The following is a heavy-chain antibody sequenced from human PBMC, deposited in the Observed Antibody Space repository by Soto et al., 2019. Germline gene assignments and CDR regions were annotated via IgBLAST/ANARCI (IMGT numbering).Heavy chain of an antibody. D-gene: IGHD3-3*01. CDR2: MNPNSGNT. V-gene: IGHV1-8*01. J-gene: IGHJ4*02. Sequence: ASVKVSCKASGYTFASYDINWVRQATGQGLEWMGWMNPNSGNTGYAQKFQDRVTMTRNTSISTAYMELSSLRSEDTGVYYCAAGDYHDTSGYSSDYWGQGTLVTVSS. CDR3: AAGDYHDTSGYSSDY. CDR1: GYTFASYD.